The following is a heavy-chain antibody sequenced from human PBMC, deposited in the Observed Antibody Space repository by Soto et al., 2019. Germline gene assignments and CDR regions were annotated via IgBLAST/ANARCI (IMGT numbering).Heavy chain of an antibody. CDR2: FDPEDGET. J-gene: IGHJ4*02. Sequence: ASVKVSCKVSGYTLTELSMHWVRQAPGKGLEWMGGFDPEDGETIYAQKFQGRVTMTEDTSTDTAYMELSSLRSEDTAVYYCATGPCISTSCYGLLEQFDYWGQGTLVTVSS. D-gene: IGHD2-2*01. CDR1: GYTLTELS. CDR3: ATGPCISTSCYGLLEQFDY. V-gene: IGHV1-24*01.